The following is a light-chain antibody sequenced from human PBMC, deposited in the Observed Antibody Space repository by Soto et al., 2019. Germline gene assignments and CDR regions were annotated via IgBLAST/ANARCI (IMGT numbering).Light chain of an antibody. V-gene: IGKV2-24*01. Sequence: DIVMTQTPLSSPVTLGQPASISCRSSQSLVHSSGDTYLSWLQQRPGQPPRLLIYKISNLFSGVPDRFSGSGAGTDFTLKISRVEAEDVGVYYCMQATQFPWTFGQGTRVEIK. CDR3: MQATQFPWT. CDR2: KIS. CDR1: QSLVHSSGDTY. J-gene: IGKJ1*01.